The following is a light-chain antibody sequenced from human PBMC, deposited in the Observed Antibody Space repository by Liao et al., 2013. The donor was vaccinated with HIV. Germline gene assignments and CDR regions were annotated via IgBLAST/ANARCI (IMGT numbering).Light chain of an antibody. Sequence: SYVLTQPPSVSVAPGKTASITCGGNNIESKSVHWYQQKPGQAPVLVIYYDSDRPSGIPERFSGSNSGNTATLTISRVEAGDEADYYCQVWDSSSDGVFGTGTKVTVL. CDR2: YDS. J-gene: IGLJ1*01. CDR1: NIESKS. V-gene: IGLV3-21*04. CDR3: QVWDSSSDGV.